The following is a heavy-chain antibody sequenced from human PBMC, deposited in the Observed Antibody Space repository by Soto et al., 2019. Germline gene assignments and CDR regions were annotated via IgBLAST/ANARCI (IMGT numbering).Heavy chain of an antibody. CDR3: ARVSRFRDRIAAHTLNDY. J-gene: IGHJ4*02. Sequence: QVQLVQSGAEVKKPGASVKVSCKASGYTFTSYGISWVRQAPGQGLEWMGWISAYNGNTNYAQKLQGRVTMTTDTSTSTAYLGLRSLESDDTAVYYCARVSRFRDRIAAHTLNDYWGQGTLVTVSS. V-gene: IGHV1-18*01. CDR1: GYTFTSYG. CDR2: ISAYNGNT. D-gene: IGHD6-6*01.